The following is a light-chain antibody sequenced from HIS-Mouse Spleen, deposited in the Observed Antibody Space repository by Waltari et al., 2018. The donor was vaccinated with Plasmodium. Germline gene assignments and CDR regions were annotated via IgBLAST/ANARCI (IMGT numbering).Light chain of an antibody. V-gene: IGLV2-14*01. J-gene: IGLJ1*01. CDR2: EVS. Sequence: QSALTQPASVSGSPGQSITISCTGTSSDVGGYNYVSWYQQHPGTAPKLMIYEVSKRPSGVSNRISGSNSGNTASLTISGLQAEDEAEYYCSSYTSSSTLLYVFGTGTKVTVL. CDR1: SSDVGGYNY. CDR3: SSYTSSSTLLYV.